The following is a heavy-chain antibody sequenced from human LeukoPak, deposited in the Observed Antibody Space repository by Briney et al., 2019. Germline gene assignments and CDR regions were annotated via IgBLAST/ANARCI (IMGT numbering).Heavy chain of an antibody. D-gene: IGHD3-10*01. J-gene: IGHJ5*02. CDR3: ARGGYYGSGNDFRFDP. V-gene: IGHV1-69*06. CDR2: IIPIFGTA. Sequence: ASVKVSCKASGGTFSSYAISWVRQAPGQGLEWMGGIIPIFGTANYAQKFQGRVTITADKSTSTAYMELSSLRSEDTAVYYCARGGYYGSGNDFRFDPWGQGTLVTVSS. CDR1: GGTFSSYA.